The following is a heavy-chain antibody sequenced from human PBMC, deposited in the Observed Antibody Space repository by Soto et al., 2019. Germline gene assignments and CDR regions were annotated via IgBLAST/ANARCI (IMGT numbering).Heavy chain of an antibody. Sequence: EVQLLESGGGLVQPGGSLRLSCAASGFTFSSYAMSWVRQAPGKGLEWLSAISGSGGSTYYADSVKGRFTISRDHSKSTLNLQMNSLRAEATAVYYCAKRGSVTIFGVVTLNWFDPWGQGTLVTVSS. V-gene: IGHV3-23*01. CDR3: AKRGSVTIFGVVTLNWFDP. CDR2: ISGSGGST. CDR1: GFTFSSYA. J-gene: IGHJ5*02. D-gene: IGHD3-3*01.